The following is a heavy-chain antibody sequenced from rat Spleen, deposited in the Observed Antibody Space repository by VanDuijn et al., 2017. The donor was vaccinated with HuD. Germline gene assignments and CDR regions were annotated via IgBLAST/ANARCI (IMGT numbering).Heavy chain of an antibody. CDR3: ARHVSYCPDA. J-gene: IGHJ4*01. V-gene: IGHV5-31*01. CDR2: ITNTGGNT. D-gene: IGHD1-1*01. CDR1: GFTFNYYW. Sequence: EVHLVESGGGLVQPGRSLKLSCAASGFTFNYYWMTWIRQAPGKGLEWIASITNTGGNTYYRDSVKGRITISRDNAKTTLFLQMDSLRSEDTATYYCARHVSYCPDAWGQGVSVTVSS.